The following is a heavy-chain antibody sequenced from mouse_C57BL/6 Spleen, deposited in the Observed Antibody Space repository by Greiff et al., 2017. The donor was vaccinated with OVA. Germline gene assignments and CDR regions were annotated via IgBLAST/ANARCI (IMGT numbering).Heavy chain of an antibody. Sequence: EVKLVESEGGLVQPGSSMKLSCTASGFTFSDYYMAWVRQVPEKGLEWVANINYDGSSTYYLDSLKSRFIISRDNAKNILYLQMSSLKSEDTATYYCARDGSNSYWYFDVWGTGTTVTVSS. V-gene: IGHV5-16*01. D-gene: IGHD1-1*01. CDR2: INYDGSST. CDR1: GFTFSDYY. CDR3: ARDGSNSYWYFDV. J-gene: IGHJ1*03.